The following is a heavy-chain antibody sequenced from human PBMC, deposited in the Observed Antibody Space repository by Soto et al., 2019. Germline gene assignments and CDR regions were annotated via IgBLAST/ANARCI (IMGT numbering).Heavy chain of an antibody. D-gene: IGHD3-10*01. Sequence: VQLVESGGGLVQPGGSLRLSCAASGFTFSGSWMHWVRQALGKGLVWVSRINGDGSGTSYADFVKGRFTISRDNAKNTLFLQMNGLRAEDTAVYYCARGMFGSGTANDYWGQGTLVTVSS. CDR2: INGDGSGT. CDR3: ARGMFGSGTANDY. J-gene: IGHJ4*02. V-gene: IGHV3-74*01. CDR1: GFTFSGSW.